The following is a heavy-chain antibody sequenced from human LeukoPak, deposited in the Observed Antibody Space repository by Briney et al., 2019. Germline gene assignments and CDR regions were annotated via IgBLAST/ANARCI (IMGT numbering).Heavy chain of an antibody. CDR1: GGSISSYY. CDR3: ARVPEWDSSGWDRAFDI. Sequence: PSETLSLTCTVSGGSISSYYWSWIRQPPGKGLEWIGYIYYSGSTNYNPSLKSRVTISVDTSKNQFSPKLSSVTAADTAVYYCARVPEWDSSGWDRAFDIWGQGTMVTVSS. J-gene: IGHJ3*02. CDR2: IYYSGST. V-gene: IGHV4-59*01. D-gene: IGHD6-19*01.